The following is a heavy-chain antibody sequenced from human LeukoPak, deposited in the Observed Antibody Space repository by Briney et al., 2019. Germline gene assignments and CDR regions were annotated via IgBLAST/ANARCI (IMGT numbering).Heavy chain of an antibody. J-gene: IGHJ4*02. CDR1: GGTFSSYA. CDR2: IIPIFGTA. V-gene: IGHV1-69*13. Sequence: GASVKVPCKASGGTFSSYAISWVRQAPGQGLEWMGGIIPIFGTANYAQKFQGRVTITADESTSTAYMELSSLRAEDTAVYYCAKTQRTTVVTYYFDYWGQGTLVTVSS. CDR3: AKTQRTTVVTYYFDY. D-gene: IGHD4-23*01.